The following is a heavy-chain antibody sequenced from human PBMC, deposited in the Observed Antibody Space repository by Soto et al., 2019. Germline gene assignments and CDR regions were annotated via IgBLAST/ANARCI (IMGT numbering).Heavy chain of an antibody. CDR2: ISFDGSER. V-gene: IGHV3-30*18. J-gene: IGHJ6*02. CDR1: GLTFRDSG. Sequence: QVQLVESGGGVVQPGTSLRLSCVVSGLTFRDSGMHWVRQAPGKGLEWVAVISFDGSERHYRDSVKGRFSISRDNSRKTLDLQMNSLRGDDSAVYYCANGKDGVSYYYGMDVCGQGSTVTVSS. D-gene: IGHD1-26*01. CDR3: ANGKDGVSYYYGMDV.